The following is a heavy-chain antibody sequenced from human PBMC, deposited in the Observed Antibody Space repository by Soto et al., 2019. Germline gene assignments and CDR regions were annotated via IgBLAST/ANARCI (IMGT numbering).Heavy chain of an antibody. J-gene: IGHJ4*02. CDR1: GFTCSSYS. D-gene: IGHD2-15*01. V-gene: IGHV3-48*01. CDR3: ARHKGRSPLDY. Sequence: PGGSLRLSCAASGFTCSSYSMNWARQAPGKGLEWISYISSSSRTIYYPDSVKGRFTISRDNAKNSLYLQMNSLRAEDTAVYYCARHKGRSPLDYRGQGTLVTVSS. CDR2: ISSSSRTI.